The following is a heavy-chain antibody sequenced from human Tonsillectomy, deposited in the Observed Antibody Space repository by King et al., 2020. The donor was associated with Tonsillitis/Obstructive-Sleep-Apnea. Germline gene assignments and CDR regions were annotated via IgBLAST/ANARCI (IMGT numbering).Heavy chain of an antibody. J-gene: IGHJ4*02. Sequence: VQLVESGGGLIQPGGSLRLSCAASGFTVSVYFLTWVRQVPGRGLEWVAVIYPCGTTFYADSVGGRFIISRDNSENTLYLQMNNLRVEDTAVYYCVRGGFDYWGQGTLVTVSS. V-gene: IGHV3-53*01. CDR2: IYPCGTT. D-gene: IGHD3-10*01. CDR1: GFTVSVYF. CDR3: VRGGFDY.